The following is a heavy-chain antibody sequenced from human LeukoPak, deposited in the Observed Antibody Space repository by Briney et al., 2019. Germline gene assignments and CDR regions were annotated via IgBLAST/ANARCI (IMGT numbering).Heavy chain of an antibody. CDR1: GFIFNDFW. V-gene: IGHV3-30*18. CDR3: AKDRYGSGSYYYTPHFDY. CDR2: ISYDGSNK. Sequence: PGGSLRLSCTASGFIFNDFWMSWVRQAPGKGLEWVAVISYDGSNKYYADSVKGRFTISRDNSKNTLYLQMNSLRAEDTAVYYCAKDRYGSGSYYYTPHFDYWGQGTLVTVSS. D-gene: IGHD3-10*01. J-gene: IGHJ4*02.